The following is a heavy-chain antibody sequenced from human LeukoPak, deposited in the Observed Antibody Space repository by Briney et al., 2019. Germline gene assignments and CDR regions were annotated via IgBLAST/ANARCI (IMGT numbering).Heavy chain of an antibody. Sequence: PSETLSLTCAVYGGSFGGYYWTWIRQPPGKGLEWIGEINHSGSTNYNPSLKSRVTILVDTSKNQFSLKLSSVTAADTAVYYCARRSAYSTSSGFFWGQGDLVIVTS. D-gene: IGHD6-6*01. CDR3: ARRSAYSTSSGFF. CDR2: INHSGST. CDR1: GGSFGGYY. J-gene: IGHJ4*02. V-gene: IGHV4-34*01.